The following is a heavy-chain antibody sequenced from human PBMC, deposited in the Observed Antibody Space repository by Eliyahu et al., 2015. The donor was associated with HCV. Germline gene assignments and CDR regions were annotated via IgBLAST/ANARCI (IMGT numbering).Heavy chain of an antibody. CDR1: GYSLSGYY. D-gene: IGHD7-27*01. CDR3: ARGFHGPLGIVDY. Sequence: VQLVQSGAEVRKPGASVRVSCEASGYSLSGYYLHWLRQAPGQAFEWLGWIHPGTGATKFAQRFQDRVTVTTDTSINTAYMDLSGLTYDDTALYFCARGFHGPLGIVDYWGQATLVTVSS. J-gene: IGHJ4*02. V-gene: IGHV1-2*02. CDR2: IHPGTGAT.